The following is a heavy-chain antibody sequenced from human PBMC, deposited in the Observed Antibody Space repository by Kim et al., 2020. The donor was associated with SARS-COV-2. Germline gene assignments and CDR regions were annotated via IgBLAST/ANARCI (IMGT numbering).Heavy chain of an antibody. J-gene: IGHJ6*02. V-gene: IGHV1-46*01. Sequence: ASVKVSCKASGYTSSSYYMHWVRQAPGQGLEWMGMSYPSGGSTSYAQKFQGRVTMTRDTSTSTAYMELSSLRSEDTAVYYCARSGMDVWGQGTTVTVSS. CDR3: ARSGMDV. CDR2: SYPSGGST. CDR1: GYTSSSYY.